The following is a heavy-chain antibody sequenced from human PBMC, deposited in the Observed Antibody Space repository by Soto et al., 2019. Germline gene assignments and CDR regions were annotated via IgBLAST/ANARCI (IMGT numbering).Heavy chain of an antibody. Sequence: QITLKESGPTLVKPTQTLTLTCTFSGFSLITHGVGVGWIRQPPGKALEWLALIYWDDDRRYSPSLKSRLTXTXXTSKTQVVPTMPNMDPVDTATYSCAHKPDFHYFDSWGQGTLVTVSS. CDR3: AHKPDFHYFDS. CDR2: IYWDDDR. J-gene: IGHJ4*02. CDR1: GFSLITHGVG. V-gene: IGHV2-5*02.